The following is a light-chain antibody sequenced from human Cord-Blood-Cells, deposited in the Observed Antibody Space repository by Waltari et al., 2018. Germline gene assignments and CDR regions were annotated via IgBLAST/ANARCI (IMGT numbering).Light chain of an antibody. CDR2: GAS. V-gene: IGKV3-20*01. J-gene: IGKJ3*01. Sequence: EIVLTQSPGTLSLSPGERATLSCRASQSVSSSYLAWYQQKPGQAPRLLIHGASSRATGIPGRFSGSGSGTDFTLTISRLEPEDFAVYYCQQYGSSPPITFGPGTKVDIK. CDR3: QQYGSSPPIT. CDR1: QSVSSSY.